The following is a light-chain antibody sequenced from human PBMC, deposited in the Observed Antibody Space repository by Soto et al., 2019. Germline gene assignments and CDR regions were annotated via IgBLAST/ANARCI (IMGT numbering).Light chain of an antibody. CDR1: QNVDKF. V-gene: IGKV3-11*01. J-gene: IGKJ5*01. Sequence: EIEVTQSPATLSLSPGETATLSCRASQNVDKFLAWYQQRPGQPPRLLIFDSSTRATGVPVRFSGSGSGTVFTLTIVSLEPEESVAYYCQQRKNSPPITFGQGTRLEIK. CDR2: DSS. CDR3: QQRKNSPPIT.